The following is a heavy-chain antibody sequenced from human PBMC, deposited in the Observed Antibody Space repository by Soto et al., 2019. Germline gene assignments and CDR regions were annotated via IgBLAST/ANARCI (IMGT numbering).Heavy chain of an antibody. CDR1: GGTFSSYG. D-gene: IGHD2-21*01. J-gene: IGHJ5*02. CDR2: ISVYNGKT. Sequence: GASVKVSCKASGGTFSSYGISWVRQAPGQGLEWMGWISVYNGKTNYAQKLQGRVTMTTETSTSTAYMEVTNLRSDDTAVYYCARGEFWLDPWGQGTLVTVSS. V-gene: IGHV1-18*01. CDR3: ARGEFWLDP.